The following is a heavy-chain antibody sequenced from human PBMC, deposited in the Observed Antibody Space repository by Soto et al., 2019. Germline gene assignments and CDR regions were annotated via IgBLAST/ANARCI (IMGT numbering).Heavy chain of an antibody. CDR2: IYHAGSV. Sequence: SETPSLPCSVSGYSNASAYYWAWIRQSPWKGLEWIGSIYHAGSVYYNPSLNSRVAVSLDTSKNHFSLKLTSVTAADTAVYYCARTFDYYDMDVWGQGTTVTVSS. J-gene: IGHJ6*02. V-gene: IGHV4-38-2*01. CDR1: GYSNASAYY. CDR3: ARTFDYYDMDV.